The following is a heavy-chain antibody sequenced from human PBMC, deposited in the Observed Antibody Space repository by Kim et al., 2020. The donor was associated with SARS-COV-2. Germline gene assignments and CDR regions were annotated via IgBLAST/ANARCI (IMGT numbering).Heavy chain of an antibody. CDR1: GFTFSSYD. V-gene: IGHV3-13*04. CDR2: IGTAGYT. Sequence: GGSLRLSCAASGFTFSSYDMHWVRQATGKGLEWVSAIGTAGYTYYPGSVKGRFTISRENAKNSLYLQMNSLRAGDTAVYYCSRAMISGDAFDIWGQGTMV. CDR3: SRAMISGDAFDI. J-gene: IGHJ3*02. D-gene: IGHD3-22*01.